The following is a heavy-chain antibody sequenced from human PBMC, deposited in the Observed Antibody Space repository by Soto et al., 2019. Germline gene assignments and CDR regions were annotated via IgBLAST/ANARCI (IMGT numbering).Heavy chain of an antibody. CDR2: IYPSDSDV. CDR3: GGPRDYSTSLSFLY. CDR1: GYSFVHYW. J-gene: IGHJ4*02. Sequence: GESLKISCKGFGYSFVHYWIGWVRQTPGTGLEWMGLIYPSDSDVRYSPSFQGQVTISADKSINTAYLQWSGLKASDTAIYYCGGPRDYSTSLSFLYWGQGTQVTVPS. D-gene: IGHD6-6*01. V-gene: IGHV5-51*01.